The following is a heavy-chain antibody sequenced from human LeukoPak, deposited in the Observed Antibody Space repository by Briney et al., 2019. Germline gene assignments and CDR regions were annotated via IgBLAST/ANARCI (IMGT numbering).Heavy chain of an antibody. D-gene: IGHD5-18*01. Sequence: SETLSLTCTVSGGSISSSSYYWGWIRQPPGKGLEWIGSIYYSGSTYYNPSLKSRVTISVDTSKNQFSLKLSSVTAADTAVYYCASPRGYSYGYGAFDIWGRGTMVTVSS. CDR1: GGSISSSSYY. CDR3: ASPRGYSYGYGAFDI. V-gene: IGHV4-39*01. J-gene: IGHJ3*02. CDR2: IYYSGST.